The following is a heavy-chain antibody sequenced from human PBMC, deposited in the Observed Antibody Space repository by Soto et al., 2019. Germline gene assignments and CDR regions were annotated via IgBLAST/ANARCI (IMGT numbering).Heavy chain of an antibody. CDR1: GYTFTRYG. CDR3: STNGYPPYYYYGTDV. V-gene: IGHV1-18*01. CDR2: ISGYNGDT. J-gene: IGHJ6*02. D-gene: IGHD6-13*01. Sequence: GASVKVSCKASGYTFTRYGISWVRQAPGQGLEWMGWISGYNGDTNYAQKFQGRVTMTVDTSTTTAFMELTSLTSDDRAVYYCSTNGYPPYYYYGTDVWGQGTTVTVSS.